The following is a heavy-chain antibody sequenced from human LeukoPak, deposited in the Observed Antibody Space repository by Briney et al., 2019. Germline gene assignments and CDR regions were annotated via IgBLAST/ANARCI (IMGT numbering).Heavy chain of an antibody. CDR1: GFTFSSYS. V-gene: IGHV3-21*01. CDR2: ISSSSSYM. D-gene: IGHD3-9*01. J-gene: IGHJ4*02. Sequence: GGSLRLSCAASGFTFSSYSMNWVRQAPGKGLEWVSSISSSSSYMYYADSVKGRFTISRDNAKNSLYLQMNSLRAEDTAVYYCARDRDYDILTGPIPPDYWGQGTLVTVSS. CDR3: ARDRDYDILTGPIPPDY.